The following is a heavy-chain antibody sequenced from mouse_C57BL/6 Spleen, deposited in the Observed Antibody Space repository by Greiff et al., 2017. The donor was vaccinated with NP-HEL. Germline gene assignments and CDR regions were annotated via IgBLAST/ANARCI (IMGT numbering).Heavy chain of an antibody. J-gene: IGHJ4*01. D-gene: IGHD1-1*02. CDR3: ARRVGGYYAMDY. Sequence: EVKVEESGGGLVKPGGSLKLSCAASGFTFSDYGMHWVRQAPEKGLEWVAYISSGSSTIYYADTVKGRFTISRDNAKNTLFLQMTSLRSEDTAMYYCARRVGGYYAMDYWGQGTSVTVSS. CDR1: GFTFSDYG. CDR2: ISSGSSTI. V-gene: IGHV5-17*01.